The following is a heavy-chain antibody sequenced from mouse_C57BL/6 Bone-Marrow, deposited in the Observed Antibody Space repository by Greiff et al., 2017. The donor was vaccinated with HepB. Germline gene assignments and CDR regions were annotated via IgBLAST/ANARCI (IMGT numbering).Heavy chain of an antibody. J-gene: IGHJ3*01. D-gene: IGHD2-4*01. CDR1: GFTFSSYG. Sequence: DVKLVESGGDLVKPGGSLKLSCAASGFTFSSYGMSWVRQTPDKRLEWVATISSGGSYTYYPDSVKGRFTISRDNAKNTLSLQMSSLKSEYTAMYYCARMGDYDVAYWGQGTLVTVSA. CDR2: ISSGGSYT. CDR3: ARMGDYDVAY. V-gene: IGHV5-6*02.